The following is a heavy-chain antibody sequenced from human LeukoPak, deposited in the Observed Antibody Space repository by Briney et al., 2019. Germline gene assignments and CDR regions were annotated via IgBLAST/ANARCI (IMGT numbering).Heavy chain of an antibody. D-gene: IGHD4-23*01. CDR2: IWYGGSNK. Sequence: GGSLRLSCAASGFTFSSYGMHWVRQAPGKGLEWVAVIWYGGSNKYYADSVKGRFTISRDNSKNTLYLQMNSLRAEDTAVYYCAKDGGNNAFDIWGQGSMVTVSS. J-gene: IGHJ3*02. CDR3: AKDGGNNAFDI. CDR1: GFTFSSYG. V-gene: IGHV3-30*02.